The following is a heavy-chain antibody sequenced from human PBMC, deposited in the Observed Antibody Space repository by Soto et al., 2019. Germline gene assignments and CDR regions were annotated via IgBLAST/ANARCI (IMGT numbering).Heavy chain of an antibody. Sequence: PGGYLRLSCTASGFTFGDYAMSWVRQAPGKGLEWVGFIRSKAYGGTTEYAASVKGRFTISRDDSKSIDYLQMNSLKTEDTAVYYCTRDRATFSASGYYYYYGMDVWGQGTTVTVAS. D-gene: IGHD5-12*01. CDR3: TRDRATFSASGYYYYYGMDV. V-gene: IGHV3-49*04. J-gene: IGHJ6*02. CDR1: GFTFGDYA. CDR2: IRSKAYGGTT.